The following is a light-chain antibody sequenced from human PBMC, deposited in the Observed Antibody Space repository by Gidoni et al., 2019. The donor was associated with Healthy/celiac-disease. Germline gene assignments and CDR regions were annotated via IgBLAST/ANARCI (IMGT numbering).Light chain of an antibody. CDR1: QSVSSSY. CDR2: GAS. V-gene: IGKV3-20*01. CDR3: QQYGSSQELT. Sequence: EIVLTQSPGPLSLSPRERATLSCRASQSVSSSYLAWYQQKPGQAPRLLIYGASSRATGIPDRFSGSGSGTDFTLTISRLEPEDFAVYYCQQYGSSQELTFGGGTKVEIK. J-gene: IGKJ4*01.